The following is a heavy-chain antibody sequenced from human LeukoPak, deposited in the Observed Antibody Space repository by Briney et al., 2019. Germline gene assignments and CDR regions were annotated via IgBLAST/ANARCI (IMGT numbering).Heavy chain of an antibody. J-gene: IGHJ4*02. CDR2: INSDGSGT. D-gene: IGHD4-17*01. CDR1: GFTFSTYW. CDR3: ARDHYGDYVFDY. V-gene: IGHV3-74*01. Sequence: GSLILSCAASGFTFSTYWMHWVRQAPGKGLVWVSRINSDGSGTTYADSVEGRFTISRDNAKNTLYLQMNSLRAEDTAVYYCARDHYGDYVFDYWGQGTLVTVSS.